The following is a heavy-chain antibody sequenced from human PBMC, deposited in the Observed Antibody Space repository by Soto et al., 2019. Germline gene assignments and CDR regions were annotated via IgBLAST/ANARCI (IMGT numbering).Heavy chain of an antibody. CDR2: INPSGGST. Sequence: QVQLVQSGAEVKKPGASVKVSCKASGYTFTSYYMHWVRQAPGQGLEWMGIINPSGGSTSYAQKCQDRVTMTMDTSTSTVYMELRSLRSDDTAVYYCARVTTDWYFDLWGRGTLLTVSS. CDR3: ARVTTDWYFDL. CDR1: GYTFTSYY. J-gene: IGHJ2*01. V-gene: IGHV1-46*01.